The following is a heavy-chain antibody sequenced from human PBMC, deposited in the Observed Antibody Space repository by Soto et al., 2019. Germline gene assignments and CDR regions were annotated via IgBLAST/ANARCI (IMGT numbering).Heavy chain of an antibody. CDR2: IYTSGST. J-gene: IGHJ6*02. V-gene: IGHV4-4*07. D-gene: IGHD3-22*01. CDR1: GGSISSYY. CDR3: ARDGRSSSGYFPFDV. Sequence: SETLSLTCTVSGGSISSYYWSWIRQPAGKGLEWIGRIYTSGSTNYNPSLKSRVTMSVDTSKNQFSLKLSSVTAADTAVYYCARDGRSSSGYFPFDVSGPGTTVTVSS.